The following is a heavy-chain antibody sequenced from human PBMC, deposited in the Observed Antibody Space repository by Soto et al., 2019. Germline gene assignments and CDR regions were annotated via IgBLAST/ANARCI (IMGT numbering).Heavy chain of an antibody. J-gene: IGHJ5*02. CDR1: GYTFTSYD. CDR3: ARALPITTIWFDP. D-gene: IGHD4-4*01. Sequence: ASVKVSCKASGYTFTSYDINWVRQATGQGLEWMGWMNPNSGNTGYAQKFQGRVTMTRNTSISTAYMELSNLRSEDTAVYYCARALPITTIWFDPWGQGTLVTVSS. V-gene: IGHV1-8*01. CDR2: MNPNSGNT.